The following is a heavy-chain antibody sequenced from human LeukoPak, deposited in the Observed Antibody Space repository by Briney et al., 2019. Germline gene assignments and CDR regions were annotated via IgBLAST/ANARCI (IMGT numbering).Heavy chain of an antibody. CDR1: GFGFSSYG. Sequence: GGSLRLSCAASGFGFSSYGMHWVRQAPGKGLEWVAVIWYDGSDKYYADSVKGRLTISRDNSKNTLYLQMNSLRAEDTAVYYCARDDYGLDPWGQGTLVTVSS. CDR3: ARDDYGLDP. J-gene: IGHJ5*02. V-gene: IGHV3-33*01. D-gene: IGHD4-17*01. CDR2: IWYDGSDK.